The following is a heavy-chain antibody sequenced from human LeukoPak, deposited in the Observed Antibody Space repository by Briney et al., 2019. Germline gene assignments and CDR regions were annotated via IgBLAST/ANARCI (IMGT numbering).Heavy chain of an antibody. D-gene: IGHD2-15*01. J-gene: IGHJ4*02. CDR3: TSNYCSGGSCYLY. Sequence: GGSLRLSCAASGFTFSSYWMSWARQAPGKGLEWVANIKQDGSEKYYVDSVKGRFTISRDNAKNSLYLQMNSLRAEDTAVYYCTSNYCSGGSCYLYWGQGTLVTVSS. CDR1: GFTFSSYW. V-gene: IGHV3-7*01. CDR2: IKQDGSEK.